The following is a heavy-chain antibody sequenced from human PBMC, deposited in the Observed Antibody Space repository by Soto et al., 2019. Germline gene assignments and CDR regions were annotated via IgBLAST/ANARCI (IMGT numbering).Heavy chain of an antibody. Sequence: EVQLVESGGGLVKPGGSLRLSCAASGFTFSSYSMNWVRQAPGKGLEWVSSISSSGSYMYYADSMKGRFTISRDNAKNSLYLQMNSLRADHTAVYYCARGDFGMIIWGQGTLVTVSS. D-gene: IGHD3-3*01. CDR3: ARGDFGMII. V-gene: IGHV3-21*01. CDR1: GFTFSSYS. CDR2: ISSSGSYM. J-gene: IGHJ4*02.